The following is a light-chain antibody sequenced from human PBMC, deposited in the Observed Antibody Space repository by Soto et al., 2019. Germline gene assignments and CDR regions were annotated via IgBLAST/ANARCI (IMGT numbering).Light chain of an antibody. V-gene: IGLV2-23*02. CDR3: CSYAGSSPYV. CDR2: EVS. J-gene: IGLJ1*01. CDR1: SSDVGSYNL. Sequence: QSVLTQPASVSGSPGQSITISCTGTSSDVGSYNLVSWYQQHPGKAPKLMIYEVSKRPSGVSNRFSGSKSGNTASLTISGLLAEDEADYYCCSYAGSSPYVFGTGTKVTVL.